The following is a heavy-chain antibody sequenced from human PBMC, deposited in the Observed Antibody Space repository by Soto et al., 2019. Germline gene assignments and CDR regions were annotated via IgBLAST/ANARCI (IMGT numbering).Heavy chain of an antibody. J-gene: IGHJ4*02. CDR3: ARGPNYDFWSGYFRG. D-gene: IGHD3-3*01. V-gene: IGHV4-59*01. Sequence: SETLSLTCSVSGGSISSYYWSWIRQPPGKGLEWIGYVYYTGTGNYSPSLKSRVTMSVDTSRNLFSLKLSSVTPADTAVYYCARGPNYDFWSGYFRGWGQGALVTVSS. CDR2: VYYTGTG. CDR1: GGSISSYY.